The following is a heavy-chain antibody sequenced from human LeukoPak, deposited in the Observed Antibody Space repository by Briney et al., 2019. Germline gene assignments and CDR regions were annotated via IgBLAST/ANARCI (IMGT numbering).Heavy chain of an antibody. J-gene: IGHJ4*02. CDR2: IRYDGSNK. CDR3: AKDLYVLRYFDWSEAPFDY. Sequence: GGSLRLSCAASGFTFSSYGMHWVRHAPGKRLEWVAFIRYDGSNKYYAESVKDRLTISRDNSKATLYLQMNSMRAEDTAVYYCAKDLYVLRYFDWSEAPFDYWGQGTLVTVSS. CDR1: GFTFSSYG. V-gene: IGHV3-30*02. D-gene: IGHD3-9*01.